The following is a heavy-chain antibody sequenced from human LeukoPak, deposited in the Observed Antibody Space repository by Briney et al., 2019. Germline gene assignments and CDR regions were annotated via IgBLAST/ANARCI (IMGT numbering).Heavy chain of an antibody. CDR1: GFTFSSYS. CDR3: ARGIYDSSGYFYFDY. CDR2: ISSTSSII. D-gene: IGHD3-22*01. V-gene: IGHV3-48*02. Sequence: GGSLRLSCAASGFTFSSYSMNWVRQAPGKGLEWVSYISSTSSIIYYADSVRGRVTISRDNAKNSLFLQMNSLRDEDTAVYYCARGIYDSSGYFYFDYWGQGTLVTVSS. J-gene: IGHJ4*02.